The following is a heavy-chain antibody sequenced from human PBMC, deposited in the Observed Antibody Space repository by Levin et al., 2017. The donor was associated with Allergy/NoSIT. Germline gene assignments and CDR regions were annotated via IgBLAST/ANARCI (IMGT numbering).Heavy chain of an antibody. CDR2: INSDGTNT. D-gene: IGHD2-2*01. J-gene: IGHJ4*02. CDR1: GFTFSRFW. V-gene: IGHV3-74*01. Sequence: RPGGSLRLSCAASGFTFSRFWMHWVRQAPGKGLVWVSHINSDGTNTNYADSVKGRFTISRDNTENTLYLQMDSLRAEDTSVYFCARGGCSSTSCLDNWGQGTLVTVSS. CDR3: ARGGCSSTSCLDN.